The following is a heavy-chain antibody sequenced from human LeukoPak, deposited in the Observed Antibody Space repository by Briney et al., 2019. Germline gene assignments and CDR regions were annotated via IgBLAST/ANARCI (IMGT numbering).Heavy chain of an antibody. V-gene: IGHV4-39*07. D-gene: IGHD2-15*01. CDR1: GGSISSTTYY. Sequence: PSETLSLTCIVSGGSISSTTYYWGWIRQPPGKRLEWIGYIYYSGSTYYNPSLKSRVTVSMDTSKNQFSLKLNSVSAADTAVYYCAREYRGYCSGSSCYGWFDPWGQGTLVTVSS. CDR2: IYYSGST. CDR3: AREYRGYCSGSSCYGWFDP. J-gene: IGHJ5*02.